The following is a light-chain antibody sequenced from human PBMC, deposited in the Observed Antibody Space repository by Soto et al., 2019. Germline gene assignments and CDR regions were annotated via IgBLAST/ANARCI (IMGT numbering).Light chain of an antibody. CDR3: QQGYSSRWT. V-gene: IGKV1-39*01. CDR1: KNIRTY. Sequence: DIQMTQSPSSLSASVGDRVSITCRASKNIRTYLNWYKQKPGKAPQLLIYATSNLQTGVPSRFSASGSGTDFSLVITDLQPEDFATYYCQQGYSSRWTSGRGTQVEI. CDR2: ATS. J-gene: IGKJ1*01.